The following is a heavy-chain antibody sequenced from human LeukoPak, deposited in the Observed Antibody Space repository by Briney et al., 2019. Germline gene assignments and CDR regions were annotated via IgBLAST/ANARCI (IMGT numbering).Heavy chain of an antibody. J-gene: IGHJ5*02. CDR3: ARSGGSYWFDP. V-gene: IGHV5-51*01. Sequence: GESLQISCKDSGYSFTSYWIGWVRQMPGKGLEWMGIIDLGDSDTRYSPSFQGQVTISADKSISTAYLQWSSLKASDTAIYYCARSGGSYWFDPWGQGTLVTVSS. CDR2: IDLGDSDT. CDR1: GYSFTSYW. D-gene: IGHD2-15*01.